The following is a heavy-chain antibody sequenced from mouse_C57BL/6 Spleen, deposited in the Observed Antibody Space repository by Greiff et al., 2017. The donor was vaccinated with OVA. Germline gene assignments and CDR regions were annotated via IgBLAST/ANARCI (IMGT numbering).Heavy chain of an antibody. J-gene: IGHJ3*01. CDR1: GFTFSSYA. D-gene: IGHD2-5*01. V-gene: IGHV5-4*01. CDR2: ISDGGSYT. Sequence: EVQVVESGGGLVKPGGSLKLSCAASGFTFSSYAMSWVRQTPEKRLEWVATISDGGSYTYYPDNVKGRFTISRDNAKNNLYLQMSHLKSEDTAMYYCARDVYSNYLFAYWGQGTLFTVSA. CDR3: ARDVYSNYLFAY.